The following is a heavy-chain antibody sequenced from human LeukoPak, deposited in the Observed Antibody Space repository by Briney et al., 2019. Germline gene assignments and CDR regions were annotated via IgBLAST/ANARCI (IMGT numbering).Heavy chain of an antibody. Sequence: PSETLSLTCTVSGGSISSYYWSWIRQPPGKGLEWIGLLYYSGSTNYNPSLKSRVNISVDTSKNQFSLKLSSVTAADTAVYYCARGDPRYGRTGNFDYWGQGILVTVAS. CDR1: GGSISSYY. CDR2: LYYSGST. V-gene: IGHV4-59*01. J-gene: IGHJ4*02. D-gene: IGHD1-1*01. CDR3: ARGDPRYGRTGNFDY.